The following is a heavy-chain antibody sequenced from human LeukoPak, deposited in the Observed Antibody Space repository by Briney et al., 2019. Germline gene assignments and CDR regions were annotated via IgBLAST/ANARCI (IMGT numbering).Heavy chain of an antibody. Sequence: PGGSLRLSCEASGFTFSIYAMSWVRQAPGQGLEWVSAINSGGITYYADSVKGRFTISRDDSKNTLYLQMNSLRAEDTAVYYCAKGYCTTSSCYAAKNFDYWGQGTLVTVSS. CDR3: AKGYCTTSSCYAAKNFDY. CDR1: GFTFSIYA. CDR2: INSGGIT. J-gene: IGHJ4*02. D-gene: IGHD2-2*01. V-gene: IGHV3-23*01.